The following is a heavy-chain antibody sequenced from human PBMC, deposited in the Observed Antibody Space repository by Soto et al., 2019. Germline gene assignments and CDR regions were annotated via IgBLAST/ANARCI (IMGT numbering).Heavy chain of an antibody. CDR3: ARGQQHKRWYFDY. Sequence: SETLSLTCAVYGGSFSGYYWSWIRQPPGKGLEWIGEINHSGSTNYNPSLKSRVTISVDTSKNQFSPKLSSVTAADTAVYYCARGQQHKRWYFDYWGQGTLVTVYS. CDR1: GGSFSGYY. J-gene: IGHJ4*02. CDR2: INHSGST. V-gene: IGHV4-34*01. D-gene: IGHD6-13*01.